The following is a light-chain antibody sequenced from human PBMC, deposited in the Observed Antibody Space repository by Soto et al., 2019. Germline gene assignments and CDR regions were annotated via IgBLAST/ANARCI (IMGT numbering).Light chain of an antibody. Sequence: EIVMTQSPATLSVSPGERATLSCRASQSVSSNLAWYQQKPGQAPRLLIYGASTRATGIPARFSGSGSGTEFTLTISSLQSEDFAVYYCQQYNNWPPVTCGQGTKVEMK. CDR1: QSVSSN. V-gene: IGKV3-15*01. CDR3: QQYNNWPPVT. CDR2: GAS. J-gene: IGKJ1*01.